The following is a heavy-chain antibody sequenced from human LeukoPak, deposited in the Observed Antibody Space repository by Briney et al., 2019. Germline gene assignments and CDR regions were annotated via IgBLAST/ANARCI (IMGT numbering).Heavy chain of an antibody. CDR3: TRPITIFGVVWGRGTDY. V-gene: IGHV3-49*03. D-gene: IGHD3-3*01. J-gene: IGHJ4*02. Sequence: GGSLRLSCTASGFTFGDYAMSWFRQAPGKGLEWVGFIRSKAYGGTTEYAASVKGRFTISRDDSKSIAYLQMNSLKTEDTAVYHCTRPITIFGVVWGRGTDYWGQGTLVTVSS. CDR2: IRSKAYGGTT. CDR1: GFTFGDYA.